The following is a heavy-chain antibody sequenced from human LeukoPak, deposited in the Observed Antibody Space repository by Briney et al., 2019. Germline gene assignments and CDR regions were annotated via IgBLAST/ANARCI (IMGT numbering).Heavy chain of an antibody. V-gene: IGHV3-53*01. CDR3: ASRHCSGGDCYFAGADPIDH. Sequence: PGGSLRLSCAAAGFTVSSTCMSWVRQSPVKGLEWVSVVYKDGKMFYIDSVKGRFAISRDTSKNTVYLQMNNLRAEDTAVYYCASRHCSGGDCYFAGADPIDHWGQGTLVTVSS. CDR1: GFTVSSTC. CDR2: VYKDGKM. J-gene: IGHJ4*02. D-gene: IGHD2-21*01.